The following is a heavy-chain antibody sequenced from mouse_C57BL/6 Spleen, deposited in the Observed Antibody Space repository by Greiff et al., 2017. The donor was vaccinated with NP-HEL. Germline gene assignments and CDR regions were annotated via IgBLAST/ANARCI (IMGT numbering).Heavy chain of an antibody. J-gene: IGHJ4*01. V-gene: IGHV1-55*01. CDR3: ARRGYYGNYGYAMDY. Sequence: VQLQQPGAELVKPGASVKMSCKASGYTFTSYWITWVKQRPGQGLEWIGDIYPGSGSTNYNEKFKSKATLTVDTSSSTAYMQLSSLTSEDSAVYYCARRGYYGNYGYAMDYWGKGTSVTVSS. D-gene: IGHD2-1*01. CDR2: IYPGSGST. CDR1: GYTFTSYW.